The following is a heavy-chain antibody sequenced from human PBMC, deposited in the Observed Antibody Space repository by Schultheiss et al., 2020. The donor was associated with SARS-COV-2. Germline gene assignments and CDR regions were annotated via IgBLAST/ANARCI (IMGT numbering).Heavy chain of an antibody. D-gene: IGHD3-3*01. Sequence: GESLKISCKASGYTFTSYYMHWVRQAPGQGLEWMGWISAYNGNTHYAQKFQGRVTMTTDTSTSTAYMELRSLRSDDTAVYYCARVKCLEWILCSWWFDPWGQGTLVTVSS. J-gene: IGHJ5*02. CDR2: ISAYNGNT. CDR1: GYTFTSYY. V-gene: IGHV1-18*04. CDR3: ARVKCLEWILCSWWFDP.